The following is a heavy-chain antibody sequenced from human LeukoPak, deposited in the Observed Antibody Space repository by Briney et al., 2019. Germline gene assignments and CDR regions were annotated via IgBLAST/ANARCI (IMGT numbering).Heavy chain of an antibody. Sequence: GGSLRLSCAASGFTFSSYSMNWVRQAPGKGLEGVSYISSSGSTIYYADSVKGRFTISRDNAKNSLYLQMNSLRAEDTAVYYCARDSSAPLDIWGQGTMVTVSS. V-gene: IGHV3-48*04. J-gene: IGHJ3*02. CDR3: ARDSSAPLDI. D-gene: IGHD3-22*01. CDR1: GFTFSSYS. CDR2: ISSSGSTI.